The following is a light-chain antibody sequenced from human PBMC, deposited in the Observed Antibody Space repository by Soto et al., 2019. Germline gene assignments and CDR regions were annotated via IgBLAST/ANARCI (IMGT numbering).Light chain of an antibody. CDR3: SSYTSSSTWV. Sequence: QSVLTQPASVSGSPGQSITISCTGTSNDVGGYNYVSWYQQHPGKAPKLMIYDVSNRPSGVSNRFSGSKSGNTASLTISGLQAEDEADYYCSSYTSSSTWVFGGGTQLTVL. CDR1: SNDVGGYNY. J-gene: IGLJ3*02. CDR2: DVS. V-gene: IGLV2-14*01.